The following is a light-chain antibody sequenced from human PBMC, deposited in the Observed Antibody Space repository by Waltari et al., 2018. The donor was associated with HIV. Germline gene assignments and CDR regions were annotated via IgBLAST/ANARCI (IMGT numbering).Light chain of an antibody. J-gene: IGKJ1*01. CDR3: QQYDNSPT. CDR1: QRVNRNY. Sequence: ESVLTQSPGILSLSPGERATLSCRARQRVNRNYLAWYQQMKPGQDPRLLIYGATTRATGIPDRFSGSGSGTDFTLTISRLEPEDFAVYYCQQYDNSPTFGQGTKV. CDR2: GAT. V-gene: IGKV3-20*01.